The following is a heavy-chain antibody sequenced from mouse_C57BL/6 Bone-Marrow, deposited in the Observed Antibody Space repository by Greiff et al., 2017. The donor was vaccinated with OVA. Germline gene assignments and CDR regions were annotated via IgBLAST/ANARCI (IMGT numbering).Heavy chain of an antibody. J-gene: IGHJ4*01. CDR1: GFTFSSYA. Sequence: EVQLVESGGGLVKPGGSLTLSCAASGFTFSSYAMSWVRQTPEKRLEWVATISDGGSYTYYPDNVKGRFTISRDNAKNNLYLQMSHLKSEDTAMYYCARWLLYAMDYWGQGTSVTVSS. D-gene: IGHD2-3*01. CDR2: ISDGGSYT. V-gene: IGHV5-4*01. CDR3: ARWLLYAMDY.